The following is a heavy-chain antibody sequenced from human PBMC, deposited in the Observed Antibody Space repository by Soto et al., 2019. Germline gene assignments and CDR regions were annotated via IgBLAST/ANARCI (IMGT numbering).Heavy chain of an antibody. Sequence: GASVKVSCKASGYTFSRYYLHWVRQAPGQGLEWMGIINPSGGSTSYAQKFQGRVTLTRDTSTSTACMELSSLKSEDTAVYYCARDQDGSGSYYFNWFDPWGQGTLVTVSS. CDR3: ARDQDGSGSYYFNWFDP. J-gene: IGHJ5*02. D-gene: IGHD3-10*01. V-gene: IGHV1-46*01. CDR2: INPSGGST. CDR1: GYTFSRYY.